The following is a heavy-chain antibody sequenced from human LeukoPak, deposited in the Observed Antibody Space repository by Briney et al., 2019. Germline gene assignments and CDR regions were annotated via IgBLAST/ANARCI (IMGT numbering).Heavy chain of an antibody. CDR2: IKSKTDGGTT. J-gene: IGHJ3*02. CDR3: TTDWAMVRGVTDAFDI. D-gene: IGHD3-10*01. Sequence: GGSLRLSCAASGFTFSNAWRSWVRQAPGKGLEWVGRIKSKTDGGTTDYAAPVKGRFTISRDDSKNTLYLQMNSLKTEDTAVYYCTTDWAMVRGVTDAFDIWGQGTMVTVSS. CDR1: GFTFSNAW. V-gene: IGHV3-15*01.